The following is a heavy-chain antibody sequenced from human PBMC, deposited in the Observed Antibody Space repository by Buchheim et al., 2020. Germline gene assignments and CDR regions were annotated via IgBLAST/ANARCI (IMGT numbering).Heavy chain of an antibody. CDR3: VKEWNLNYFFDY. CDR2: ISSDGSSK. D-gene: IGHD1-1*01. CDR1: GFTFSGHG. J-gene: IGHJ4*02. Sequence: VQLLESGGGLVQPGGSLRLSCAASGFTFSGHGMHWVRQAPGKGLEWVAIISSDGSSKHYGDSVEGRFTVSRDNSNNTLYLQMDSLRADDTAVYYCVKEWNLNYFFDYWGQGTL. V-gene: IGHV3-30*02.